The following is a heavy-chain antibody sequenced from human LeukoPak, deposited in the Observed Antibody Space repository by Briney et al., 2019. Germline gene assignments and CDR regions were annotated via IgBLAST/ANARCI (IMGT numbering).Heavy chain of an antibody. CDR3: VRGRSFNYFRQDC. CDR1: GYTFTGYY. CDR2: INPYTADT. D-gene: IGHD2/OR15-2a*01. J-gene: IGHJ4*02. Sequence: GASVKVSCKASGYTFTGYYMHWVRQAPGQGLEWMGWINPYTADTNYAQKFQGRVTLTRDTSINTAYMELSSLRSDDTAVYYCVRGRSFNYFRQDCWGQGTLVTVSS. V-gene: IGHV1-2*02.